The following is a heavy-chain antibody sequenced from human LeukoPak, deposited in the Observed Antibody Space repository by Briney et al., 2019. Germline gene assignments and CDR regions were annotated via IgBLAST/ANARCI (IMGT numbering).Heavy chain of an antibody. CDR1: GYSFSDYY. CDR2: MKPTSGGT. J-gene: IGHJ6*02. V-gene: IGHV1-2*02. CDR3: ARALSDCSKGVCYSLDDWVPYGMDV. Sequence: ASVKVSCKASGYSFSDYYMHWARQAPGQGLEWMGWMKPTSGGTNYAQKFQGRVTMTRDTSITTAYMELSRLRSDDTAVYYCARALSDCSKGVCYSLDDWVPYGMDVWGQGTTVTVSS. D-gene: IGHD2-8*01.